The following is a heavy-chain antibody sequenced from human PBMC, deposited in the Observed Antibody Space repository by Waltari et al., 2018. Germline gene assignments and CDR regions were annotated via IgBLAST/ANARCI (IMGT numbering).Heavy chain of an antibody. CDR1: GGYISSYY. Sequence: QVQLQESGTGLVKPSETLSRTCTVSGGYISSYYWGWIRQPAGKGLEWIGRIYTSGSTNYHPSLKSRVTMSVDTSKIQFSLMLSSVIAAYTAVYYCARVRSGVGYYYYYMDVWGKGTTFTVSS. D-gene: IGHD3-10*01. J-gene: IGHJ6*03. V-gene: IGHV4-4*07. CDR3: ARVRSGVGYYYYYMDV. CDR2: IYTSGST.